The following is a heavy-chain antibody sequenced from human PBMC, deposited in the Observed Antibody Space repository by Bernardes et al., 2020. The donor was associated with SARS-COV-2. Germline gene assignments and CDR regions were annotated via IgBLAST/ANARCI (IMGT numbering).Heavy chain of an antibody. V-gene: IGHV3-23*01. D-gene: IGHD1-1*01. CDR1: GFTFTSYA. CDR2: INGVGGT. J-gene: IGHJ4*02. CDR3: AKDYMEGGATQLFDY. Sequence: GSLRLSCAASGFTFTSYALSWVRQAPGKGLEWVSGINGVGGTYYADSVKGRFTISRDISTKMLFLQMNSLRAEDTAIYYCAKDYMEGGATQLFDYWGQGTLVTVSS.